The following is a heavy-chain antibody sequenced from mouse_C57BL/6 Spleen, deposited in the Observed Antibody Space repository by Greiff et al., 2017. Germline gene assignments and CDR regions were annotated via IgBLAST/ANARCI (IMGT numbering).Heavy chain of an antibody. CDR3: ARFGLRQDY. J-gene: IGHJ2*01. Sequence: VQLQQSGPELVKPGASVKISCKASGYTFTDYYMNWVKQSHGKSLEWIGDINPNNGGTSYNQKFKGKATLTVDKSSSTAYMELRSLTSEDSAVYYCARFGLRQDYWGQGTTLTVSS. D-gene: IGHD2-4*01. CDR1: GYTFTDYY. V-gene: IGHV1-26*01. CDR2: INPNNGGT.